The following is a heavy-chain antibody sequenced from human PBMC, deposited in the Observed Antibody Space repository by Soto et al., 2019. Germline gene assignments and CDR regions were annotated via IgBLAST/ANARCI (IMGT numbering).Heavy chain of an antibody. CDR2: ISGSGDNT. Sequence: EVQLLESGGGLLQPGGSLRLSCAASGFTFSNYAMNWVRQAPGKGLEWVSTISGSGDNTYYADSVKGRFTISRDSSMNTVFLEVNTLRAEDTAIYYCAKGNTASIEKFYYYMDVWGRGTTVTVSS. D-gene: IGHD6-6*01. CDR3: AKGNTASIEKFYYYMDV. J-gene: IGHJ6*03. V-gene: IGHV3-23*01. CDR1: GFTFSNYA.